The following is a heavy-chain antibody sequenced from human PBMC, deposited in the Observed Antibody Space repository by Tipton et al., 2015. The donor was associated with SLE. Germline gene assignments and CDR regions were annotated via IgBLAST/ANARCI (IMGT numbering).Heavy chain of an antibody. D-gene: IGHD6-13*01. CDR3: ARSVGYVAAARSPGWVDA. CDR2: IYASGKTHY. V-gene: IGHV4-61*09. J-gene: IGHJ5*02. Sequence: TLSLTCTVSGDSISSGGYYWTWIRQPAGKGREWIGQIYASGKTHYNYNPPLASRLTISGDRSTNQFSLRLGSVTAADTAIYYCARSVGYVAAARSPGWVDAGGQVTLVTVSS. CDR1: GDSISSGGYY.